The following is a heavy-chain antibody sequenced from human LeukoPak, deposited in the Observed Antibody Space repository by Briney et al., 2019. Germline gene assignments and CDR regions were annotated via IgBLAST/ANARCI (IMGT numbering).Heavy chain of an antibody. J-gene: IGHJ3*02. V-gene: IGHV4-61*02. CDR2: IYTSGST. Sequence: SQTLSLSCTVSGGSISSGSYYWSWIRQPAGKGLEWIGRIYTSGSTNYNPSLKSRVTISVDTSKNQFSLKLSSVTAADTAVYYCASSYFRLAGAFDIWGQGTMVTVSS. CDR1: GGSISSGSYY. D-gene: IGHD2/OR15-2a*01. CDR3: ASSYFRLAGAFDI.